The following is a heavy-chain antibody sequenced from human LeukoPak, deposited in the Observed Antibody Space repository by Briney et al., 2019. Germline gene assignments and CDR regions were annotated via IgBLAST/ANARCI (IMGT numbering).Heavy chain of an antibody. Sequence: RASVKVSCKVPGYTFTDNYMHWVPQAPGKGLEWMGLVDPEDGETIYAEKFHRRVTITADTSTDTAYMELSSLTSEDTAVYYCAGGSGWLIDYWGQGTLVTVSS. D-gene: IGHD6-19*01. V-gene: IGHV1-69-2*01. CDR1: GYTFTDNY. CDR2: VDPEDGET. CDR3: AGGSGWLIDY. J-gene: IGHJ4*02.